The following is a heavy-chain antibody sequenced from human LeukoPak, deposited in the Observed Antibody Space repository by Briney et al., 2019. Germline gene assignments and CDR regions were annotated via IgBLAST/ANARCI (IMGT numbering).Heavy chain of an antibody. CDR3: AGWLQSGRAFDI. D-gene: IGHD5-24*01. CDR1: GGSISSSSYY. J-gene: IGHJ3*02. V-gene: IGHV4-61*05. Sequence: MSSETLSLTCTVSGGSISSSSYYWGWIRQPPGKGLEWIGYIYYSGSTNYNPSLKSRVTISVDTSKNQFSLKLSSVTAADTAVYYCAGWLQSGRAFDIWGQGTMVTVSS. CDR2: IYYSGST.